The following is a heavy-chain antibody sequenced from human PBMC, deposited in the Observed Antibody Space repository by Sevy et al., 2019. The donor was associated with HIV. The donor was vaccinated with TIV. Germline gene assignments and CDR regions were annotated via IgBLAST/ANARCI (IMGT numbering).Heavy chain of an antibody. CDR1: GFSFSSYG. V-gene: IGHV3-30*02. D-gene: IGHD2-21*01. J-gene: IGHJ4*02. Sequence: GGSLRLSCAASGFSFSSYGMHWVRQAPGKGLEWMSYIQYDGSNKDYAGSVKDRFTISRDNSKNTLYLQMNSLRVEDTAVFYCVKEGGGEGGDHWGQGTLVTVSS. CDR3: VKEGGGEGGDH. CDR2: IQYDGSNK.